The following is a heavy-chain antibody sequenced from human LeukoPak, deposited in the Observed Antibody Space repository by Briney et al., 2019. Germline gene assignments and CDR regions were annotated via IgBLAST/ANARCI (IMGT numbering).Heavy chain of an antibody. V-gene: IGHV3-23*01. CDR1: GFTLSGYA. CDR2: ISGSGGST. CDR3: AKGAQVYYYASGGVNDY. Sequence: GGSLRLSRAASGFTLSGYAMSWVRQAPGKGLEWVSAISGSGGSTYYADSVKGRFTISRDNSKNTLYLQMNSLRAEDTAIYYCAKGAQVYYYASGGVNDYWGQGTLVTVSS. J-gene: IGHJ4*02. D-gene: IGHD3-10*01.